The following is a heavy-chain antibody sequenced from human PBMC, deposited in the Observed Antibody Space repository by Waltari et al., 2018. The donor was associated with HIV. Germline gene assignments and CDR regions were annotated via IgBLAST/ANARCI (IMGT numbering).Heavy chain of an antibody. V-gene: IGHV5-51*01. J-gene: IGHJ4*02. Sequence: EVQLVQSGAEVKKPGESLKIACTGCGYNFNSYWNGWGRQMPGKGLEWMGIICPGDSDTRYRPSSQSQVTISADKSISTAYLQWRSLRASDTAMYYCARHDATPRRHMSTVWSFDYWGQGTLVTVSS. CDR2: ICPGDSDT. D-gene: IGHD3-3*01. CDR3: ARHDATPRRHMSTVWSFDY. CDR1: GYNFNSYW.